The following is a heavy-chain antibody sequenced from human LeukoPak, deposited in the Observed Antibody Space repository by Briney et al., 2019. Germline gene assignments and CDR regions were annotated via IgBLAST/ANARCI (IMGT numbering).Heavy chain of an antibody. J-gene: IGHJ5*02. V-gene: IGHV1-18*01. CDR1: GYTFTSYG. CDR2: ISAYNGNT. CDR3: ARVNTISGVVTMGWFDP. Sequence: ASVKVSCKASGYTFTSYGISWVRQAPGQGLEWMGWISAYNGNTNYAQKLQGRVTMTTDTSTSTAYMELRSLRSDDTAVYYCARVNTISGVVTMGWFDPWGQGTLVTVSS. D-gene: IGHD3-3*01.